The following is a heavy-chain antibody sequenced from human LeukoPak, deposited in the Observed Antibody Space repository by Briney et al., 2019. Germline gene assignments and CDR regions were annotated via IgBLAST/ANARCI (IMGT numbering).Heavy chain of an antibody. CDR2: ISAYNGNT. Sequence: ASVKVSCKASGYTFTSYGISWVRQAPGQGLEWMGWISAYNGNTNYAQKLQGRVTMTTDTSTSTAYMELRSLRSDDTAVYYCARDATTGFWSGYQGHYFDYWGQGTLVTVSS. J-gene: IGHJ4*02. V-gene: IGHV1-18*01. CDR3: ARDATTGFWSGYQGHYFDY. D-gene: IGHD3-3*01. CDR1: GYTFTSYG.